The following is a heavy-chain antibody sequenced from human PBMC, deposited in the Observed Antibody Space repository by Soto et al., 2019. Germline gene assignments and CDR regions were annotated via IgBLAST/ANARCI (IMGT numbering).Heavy chain of an antibody. CDR1: GYTFTSYG. CDR3: ATDFSCSGGSCYDY. CDR2: ISAYNGNT. Sequence: ASVKVSCKASGYTFTSYGISWVRQAPGQGLEWMGWISAYNGNTNYAQKLQGRVTMTTDTSTSTAYMELRSLRSEDSAVYYCATDFSCSGGSCYDYWGRGTLVTVSS. J-gene: IGHJ4*02. D-gene: IGHD2-15*01. V-gene: IGHV1-18*01.